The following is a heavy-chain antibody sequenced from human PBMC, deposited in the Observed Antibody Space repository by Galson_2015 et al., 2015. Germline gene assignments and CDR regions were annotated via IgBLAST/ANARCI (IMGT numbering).Heavy chain of an antibody. J-gene: IGHJ4*02. V-gene: IGHV3-30*01. Sequence: SLRLSCAASGFTFSSYAMHWVRQAPGKGLEWVAVISYDGSNKYYADSVKGRFTISRDNSKNTLYLHMNSLRAEDTAVYYCASAPHYWGQGTLVTVSS. CDR1: GFTFSSYA. CDR2: ISYDGSNK. CDR3: ASAPHY.